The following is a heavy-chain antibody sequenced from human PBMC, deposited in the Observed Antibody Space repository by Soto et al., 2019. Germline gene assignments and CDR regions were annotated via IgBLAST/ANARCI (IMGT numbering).Heavy chain of an antibody. V-gene: IGHV3-21*02. CDR1: GFSFSTYN. Sequence: EVQVVESGGGLVKPGGSLRLSCATSGFSFSTYNMNWVRQAPGKGLEWVSSINGRSNYKYYTDSVKGRFAISRDNPKNSLYLQMDRLRVEATAVYYCVREDGLVGSNSAFDYWGQGTLVTVSS. D-gene: IGHD1-26*01. CDR3: VREDGLVGSNSAFDY. J-gene: IGHJ4*02. CDR2: INGRSNYK.